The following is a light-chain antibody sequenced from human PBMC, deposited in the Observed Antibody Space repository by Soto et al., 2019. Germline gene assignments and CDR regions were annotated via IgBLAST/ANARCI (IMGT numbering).Light chain of an antibody. CDR1: NSNIGNND. Sequence: QSVLTQPPSVSAAPGQKVTISCSGSNSNIGNNDVSWYQQLPGTAPKLVIYDNNKRPSGTPDRFSGSKSGTSATLDITGLQTGDEDDYYCGAWDSSLSTGVFGGGTQLTVL. V-gene: IGLV1-51*01. CDR3: GAWDSSLSTGV. CDR2: DNN. J-gene: IGLJ2*01.